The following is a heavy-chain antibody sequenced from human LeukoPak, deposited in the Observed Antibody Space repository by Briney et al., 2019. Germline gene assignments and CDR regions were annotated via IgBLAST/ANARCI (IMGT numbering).Heavy chain of an antibody. CDR2: INHSGST. CDR3: AGRTRIAAPNYYYYYGMDV. Sequence: SETLSLTCAVYGGSFSGYYWSWIRQPPGKGLEWIGEINHSGSTNYNPSLKSRVTISVDTSKNQFSLKLSSVTAVDTAVYYCAGRTRIAAPNYYYYYGMDVWGQGTTVTVSS. CDR1: GGSFSGYY. V-gene: IGHV4-34*01. J-gene: IGHJ6*02. D-gene: IGHD6-13*01.